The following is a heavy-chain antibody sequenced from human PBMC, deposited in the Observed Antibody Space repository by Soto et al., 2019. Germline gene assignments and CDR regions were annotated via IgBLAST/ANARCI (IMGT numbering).Heavy chain of an antibody. D-gene: IGHD5-18*01. CDR1: GFTLSDYW. J-gene: IGHJ4*02. Sequence: GSLRLSCAASGFTLSDYWMHWVRQVPGKGLLWVSPISGSGGSTYYADSVKGRFTISRDNSKNTLYLQMNSLRAEDTAVYYCAKEGQLTGMAADYWGQGTLVTVSS. V-gene: IGHV3-23*01. CDR3: AKEGQLTGMAADY. CDR2: ISGSGGST.